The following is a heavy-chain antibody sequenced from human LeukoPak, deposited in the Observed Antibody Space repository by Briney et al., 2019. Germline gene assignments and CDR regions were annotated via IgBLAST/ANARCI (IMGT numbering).Heavy chain of an antibody. V-gene: IGHV1-24*01. D-gene: IGHD2-2*01. J-gene: IGHJ5*02. Sequence: ASVKVSCKVSGYTLTELSMHWVRQAPGKGLEWMGGFDPEDGETIYAQKFQGRVTMTEDTSTDTAYMELSSLRSEDTAVYYCARSLITSGGFDPWGQGTLVTVSS. CDR2: FDPEDGET. CDR1: GYTLTELS. CDR3: ARSLITSGGFDP.